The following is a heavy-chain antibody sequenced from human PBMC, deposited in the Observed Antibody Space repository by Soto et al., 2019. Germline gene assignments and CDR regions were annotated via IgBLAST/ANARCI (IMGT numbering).Heavy chain of an antibody. CDR1: GGSISSGDYY. J-gene: IGHJ4*02. Sequence: QVQLQESGPGLVKPSQTLSLTCTVSGGSISSGDYYWSWIRQPPGKGLEWLGYIYYSGSTYYNPSLTSRVTLSVDTSKNQCSLKLSSVTAANTAVYYCARDLRYSSWGEVAYWGQGTLVTVSS. D-gene: IGHD6-13*01. CDR2: IYYSGST. V-gene: IGHV4-30-4*01. CDR3: ARDLRYSSWGEVAY.